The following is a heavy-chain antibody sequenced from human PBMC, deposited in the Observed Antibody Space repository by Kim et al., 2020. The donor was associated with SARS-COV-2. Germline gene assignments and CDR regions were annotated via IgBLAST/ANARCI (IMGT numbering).Heavy chain of an antibody. J-gene: IGHJ6*02. V-gene: IGHV3-7*03. D-gene: IGHD3-10*01. Sequence: GGSLRLSCAASGFTFSSYWMSWVRQAPGKGLEWVANIKQDGSEKYYVDSVKGRFTISRDNAKNSLYLQMNSLRAEDTAVYYCARVAPITMVRGVIPYSYYVMDVWGQGTTVTVSS. CDR3: ARVAPITMVRGVIPYSYYVMDV. CDR1: GFTFSSYW. CDR2: IKQDGSEK.